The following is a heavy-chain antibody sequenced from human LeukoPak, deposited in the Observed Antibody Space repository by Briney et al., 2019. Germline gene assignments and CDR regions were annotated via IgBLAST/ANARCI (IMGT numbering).Heavy chain of an antibody. V-gene: IGHV4-4*07. CDR1: GGSISSYY. CDR3: ARDGYCGRDCYFAHFDY. Sequence: SSETLSLTCTVSGGSISSYYWSWIRQPAGKGLEWIGRIYTSGGTNYNPSLKSRVTMSVDTSKNQFSLKLTSVTAADTAVYYCARDGYCGRDCYFAHFDYWGQGTLVTVSS. D-gene: IGHD2-21*02. CDR2: IYTSGGT. J-gene: IGHJ4*02.